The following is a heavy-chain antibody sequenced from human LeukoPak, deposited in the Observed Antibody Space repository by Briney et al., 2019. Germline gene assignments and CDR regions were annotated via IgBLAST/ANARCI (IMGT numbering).Heavy chain of an antibody. CDR3: ARLADPGTEYNWFDP. Sequence: SETLSLTCTVSGGSITNYYWSWIRQPPGKGLEWIGNIYHSGSTNYNPSLKSRVTISVDTSKNQFSLKLSSVTAADTAVYYCARLADPGTEYNWFDPGGQETLVPVYS. J-gene: IGHJ5*02. CDR1: GGSITNYY. D-gene: IGHD6-13*01. V-gene: IGHV4-59*01. CDR2: IYHSGST.